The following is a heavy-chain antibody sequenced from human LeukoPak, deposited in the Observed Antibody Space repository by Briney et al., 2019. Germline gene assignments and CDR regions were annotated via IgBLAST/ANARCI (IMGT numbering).Heavy chain of an antibody. Sequence: SVKVSCKASGGTFSSYAISWVRQAPGQGLEWMGGIIPIFGTANYAQKFQGRVTITADKSTSTAYMELSSLRSEDTAVYYCARGLRGGATTFGYWGQGTLVTVSS. CDR1: GGTFSSYA. J-gene: IGHJ4*02. V-gene: IGHV1-69*06. CDR2: IIPIFGTA. CDR3: ARGLRGGATTFGY. D-gene: IGHD1-26*01.